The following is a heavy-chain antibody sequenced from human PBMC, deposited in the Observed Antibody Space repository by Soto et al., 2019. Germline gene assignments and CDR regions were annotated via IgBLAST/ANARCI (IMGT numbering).Heavy chain of an antibody. D-gene: IGHD4-17*01. J-gene: IGHJ5*02. CDR2: ISWNGGDI. V-gene: IGHV3-9*01. Sequence: VQLVESGGGLVQPGRSLRLSCAASGFTFDDYAMDWVRQAPGKGLEWVSGISWNGGDIGYADSVKGRFTISRDNAKNSLYLQMNSLRVEDTALYYCARAANFSVFYGGSANWFDPWGRGTLVTVSS. CDR3: ARAANFSVFYGGSANWFDP. CDR1: GFTFDDYA.